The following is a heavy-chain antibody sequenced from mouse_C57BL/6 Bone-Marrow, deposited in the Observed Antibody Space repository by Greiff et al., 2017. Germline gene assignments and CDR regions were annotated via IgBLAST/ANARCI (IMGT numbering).Heavy chain of an antibody. CDR3: VRQLRLRGPMDY. J-gene: IGHJ4*01. V-gene: IGHV10-3*01. D-gene: IGHD3-2*02. CDR1: GFTFNTYA. Sequence: DVQLVESGGGLVQPKGSLKLSCAASGFTFNTYAMHWVRQAPGKGLEWVARIRSKSSNYATYYADSVKDRFTISRDDSQSMLYLQMNNLKTEDTAMYYCVRQLRLRGPMDYWGQGTSVTVSS. CDR2: IRSKSSNYAT.